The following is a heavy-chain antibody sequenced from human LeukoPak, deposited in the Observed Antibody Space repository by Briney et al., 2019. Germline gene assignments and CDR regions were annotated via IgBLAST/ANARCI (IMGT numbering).Heavy chain of an antibody. Sequence: PSGTLSLTCTVSSGSISSSSYYWGWIRQPPGKGLEWIGSIYYSGSTYYIPSLKSRVTISVDTSKNQFSLKLSSVTAADTAVYYCASLRERSYYARGFDYWGQGTLVTVSS. CDR2: IYYSGST. J-gene: IGHJ4*02. CDR1: SGSISSSSYY. D-gene: IGHD1-26*01. V-gene: IGHV4-39*01. CDR3: ASLRERSYYARGFDY.